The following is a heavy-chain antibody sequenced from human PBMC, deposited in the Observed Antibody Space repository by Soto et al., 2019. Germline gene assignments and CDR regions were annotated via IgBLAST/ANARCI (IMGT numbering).Heavy chain of an antibody. Sequence: EVQVLATGGGLIQPGGSLRLSCAASGFTVNSNYMSWVRQAPGEGLQWVSITNTGGTTYYADSVKGRFTVSRDNSKNTLHPQRDRLSSEDTAVYYWAKGDCSILDVWGQGTKVSVSS. V-gene: IGHV3-53*02. CDR2: TNTGGTT. D-gene: IGHD2-21*02. J-gene: IGHJ6*02. CDR1: GFTVNSNY. CDR3: AKGDCSILDV.